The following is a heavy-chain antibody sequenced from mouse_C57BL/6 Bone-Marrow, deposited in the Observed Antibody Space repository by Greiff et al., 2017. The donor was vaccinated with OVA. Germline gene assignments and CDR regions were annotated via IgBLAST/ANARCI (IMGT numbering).Heavy chain of an antibody. CDR3: ARSLITTVVATGGRDY. J-gene: IGHJ2*01. CDR1: GYSFTDYN. Sequence: EVQLQQSGPELVKPGASVKISCKASGYSFTDYNMNWVKQSNGKSLEWIGDIYPGSGSTNYNEKFKSKATLTVDTSSSTAYMQLSSLTSEDSAVYYCARSLITTVVATGGRDYWGQGTTLTVSS. D-gene: IGHD1-1*01. CDR2: IYPGSGST. V-gene: IGHV1-39*01.